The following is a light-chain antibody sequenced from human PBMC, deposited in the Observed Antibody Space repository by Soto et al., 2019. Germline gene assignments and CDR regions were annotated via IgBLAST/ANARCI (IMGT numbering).Light chain of an antibody. CDR1: ESISTW. CDR3: QQYETFSGT. J-gene: IGKJ1*01. Sequence: DTQMTQSPSTLSASVGDRVTITCRASESISTWLAWYQQKPGEAPKLLIYDASALPRGVPSRFSGSGSATKFTLTIASLQPDDFATYYCQQYETFSGTFGPGTKVDIK. CDR2: DAS. V-gene: IGKV1-5*01.